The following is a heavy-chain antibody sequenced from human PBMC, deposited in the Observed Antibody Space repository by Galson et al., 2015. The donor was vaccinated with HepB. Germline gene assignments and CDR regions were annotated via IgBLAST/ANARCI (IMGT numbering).Heavy chain of an antibody. Sequence: SLRLSCAASGFTFSTYSMNWVRQAPGKGLEWVSYISSSSSTIYYADSVKGRFTISRDNAKNSLYLQMNSLRAEDTAVYYCARDGDIVVVPAAIVLDYWGQGTLVTVSS. CDR2: ISSSSSTI. J-gene: IGHJ4*02. V-gene: IGHV3-48*01. D-gene: IGHD2-2*01. CDR3: ARDGDIVVVPAAIVLDY. CDR1: GFTFSTYS.